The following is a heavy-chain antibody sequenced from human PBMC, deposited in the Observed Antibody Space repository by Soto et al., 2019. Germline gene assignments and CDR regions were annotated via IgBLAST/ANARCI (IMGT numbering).Heavy chain of an antibody. CDR2: INPNSGGT. D-gene: IGHD6-13*01. CDR3: AIGGSSWSLTPYAY. CDR1: GYTFTGNY. V-gene: IGHV1-2*04. Sequence: GASVKVSCKASGYTFTGNYMHWVRQAPGQGLEWMGWINPNSGGTNYAQRFQGWVTMTRDTSISTAYMELSRLRSDDTAVYYCAIGGSSWSLTPYAYWGQGPLVTVSS. J-gene: IGHJ4*02.